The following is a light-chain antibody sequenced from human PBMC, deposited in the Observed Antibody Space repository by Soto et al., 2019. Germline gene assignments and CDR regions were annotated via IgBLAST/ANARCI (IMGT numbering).Light chain of an antibody. J-gene: IGLJ1*01. CDR2: DVS. Sequence: QSVLTQPASVSASPGQSITISCTGTSSDVGSYDYVSWYQQHPGKAPQLMIYDVSDRPSGVSNRFSGSKSGNTASLTISGLQAEDEADYYCSSYTSSITLVFGTGTKSPS. CDR3: SSYTSSITLV. CDR1: SSDVGSYDY. V-gene: IGLV2-14*01.